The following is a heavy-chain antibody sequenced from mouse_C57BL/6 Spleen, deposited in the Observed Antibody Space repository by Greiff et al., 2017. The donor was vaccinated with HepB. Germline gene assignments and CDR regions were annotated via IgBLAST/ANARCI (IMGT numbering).Heavy chain of an antibody. D-gene: IGHD3-2*02. CDR3: ARQLRLRPMDY. V-gene: IGHV1-61*01. CDR2: IYPSDSET. CDR1: GYTFTSYW. Sequence: QVQLKQPGAELVRPGSSVKLSCKASGYTFTSYWMDWVKQRPGQGLEWIGNIYPSDSETHYNQKFKDKATLTVDKSSSTAYMQLSSLTSEDSAVYYCARQLRLRPMDYWGQGTSVTVSS. J-gene: IGHJ4*01.